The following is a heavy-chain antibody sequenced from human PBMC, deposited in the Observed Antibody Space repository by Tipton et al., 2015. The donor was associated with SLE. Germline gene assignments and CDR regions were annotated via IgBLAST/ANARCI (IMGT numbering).Heavy chain of an antibody. D-gene: IGHD3-16*01. CDR3: ARAEGAYYYGMDV. V-gene: IGHV4-39*07. J-gene: IGHJ6*02. Sequence: TLSLTCTVSGGSISSSSYYWGWIRQPPGKGLEWIGSIYYSGSTYYNPSLKSRVTISVDTSKNQFSLKLSSVTAADTAVYYCARAEGAYYYGMDVWGQGTTVTVS. CDR1: GGSISSSSYY. CDR2: IYYSGST.